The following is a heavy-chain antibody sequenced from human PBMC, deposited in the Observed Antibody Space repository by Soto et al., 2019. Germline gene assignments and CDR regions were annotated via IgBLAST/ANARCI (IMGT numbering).Heavy chain of an antibody. D-gene: IGHD6-13*01. CDR3: AKGGEQQLLRFPFDY. CDR2: MSYDGNKN. V-gene: IGHV3-30*18. Sequence: LRLSCAASGFTFSSYAMHWVRQAPGKGLEWVTVMSYDGNKNYYADSVKGRFTVSRDNSKNTVHLQMNSLRDEDTAVYYCAKGGEQQLLRFPFDYWGQGTLVTVSS. CDR1: GFTFSSYA. J-gene: IGHJ4*02.